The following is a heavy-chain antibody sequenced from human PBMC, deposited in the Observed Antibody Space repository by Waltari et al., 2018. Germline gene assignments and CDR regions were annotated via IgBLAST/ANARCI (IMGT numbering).Heavy chain of an antibody. CDR1: GGSISSGSYY. J-gene: IGHJ3*02. CDR2: IYYSGST. CDR3: ASPHPQYYYDSSGYYGRGYAFDI. V-gene: IGHV4-61*02. D-gene: IGHD3-22*01. Sequence: QVQLQESGPGLVKPSQTLSLTCTVSGGSISSGSYYWSWLRQPAGKGLEWIGRIYYSGSTNYNPALKSRGTISVYTSKNQFSLKRSAVTAEETAVYYCASPHPQYYYDSSGYYGRGYAFDIWGQGTMVTVSS.